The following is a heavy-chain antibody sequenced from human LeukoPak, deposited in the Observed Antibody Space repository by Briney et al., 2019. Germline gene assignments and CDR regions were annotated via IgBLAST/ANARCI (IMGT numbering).Heavy chain of an antibody. CDR2: IKSKTDGGTT. CDR3: TTDLDYGDYYRDY. V-gene: IGHV3-15*01. J-gene: IGHJ4*02. CDR1: GFTFSDYY. D-gene: IGHD4-17*01. Sequence: GGSLRLSCAASGFTFSDYYMSWIRQAPGKGLEWVGRIKSKTDGGTTDYAAPVKGRFTISRDDSKNTLYLQMNSLKTEDTAVYYCTTDLDYGDYYRDYWGQGTLVTVSS.